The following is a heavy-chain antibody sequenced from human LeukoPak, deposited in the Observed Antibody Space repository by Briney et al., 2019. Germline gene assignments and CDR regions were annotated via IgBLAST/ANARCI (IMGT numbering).Heavy chain of an antibody. CDR3: ARAVDNGPGGHFDY. CDR1: GFTFSRYA. J-gene: IGHJ4*02. D-gene: IGHD1-1*01. Sequence: GGSLSLSCTASGFTFSRYAMSWVRQATGKGLEWVSAFSGSGCSTYHADSVKGQVTIARDDAKISLYLQTNSLRAEDSAVYYCARAVDNGPGGHFDYWGRGALVTVSS. V-gene: IGHV3-23*01. CDR2: FSGSGCST.